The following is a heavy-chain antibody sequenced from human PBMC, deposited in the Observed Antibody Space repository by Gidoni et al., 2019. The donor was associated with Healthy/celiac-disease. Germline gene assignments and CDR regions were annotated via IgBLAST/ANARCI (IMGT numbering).Heavy chain of an antibody. J-gene: IGHJ5*02. CDR1: GLTFSSDA. CDR2: ISGSGGST. D-gene: IGHD6-13*01. CDR3: AKDHSSSHKGGWFDP. Sequence: EVQLVESGGGLVQPGGDLRLSCAASGLTFSSDAMSWVRQAPGKGLEWVSAISGSGGSTYYADSVKGLFTISRDNSKNTLYLQINSLRAEDTAVYYCAKDHSSSHKGGWFDPWGHGTLVTVSS. V-gene: IGHV3-23*04.